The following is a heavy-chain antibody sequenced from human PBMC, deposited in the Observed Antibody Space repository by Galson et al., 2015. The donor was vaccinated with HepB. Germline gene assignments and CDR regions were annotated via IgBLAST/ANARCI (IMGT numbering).Heavy chain of an antibody. CDR3: ARPLEGYCSGGSCPSGY. V-gene: IGHV3-21*01. D-gene: IGHD2-15*01. CDR1: GFTFSSYS. CDR2: ISSSSSYI. J-gene: IGHJ4*02. Sequence: SLRLSCAASGFTFSSYSMNWVRQAPGKGLEWVSSISSSSSYIYYADSVKGRFTISRDNAKNSLYLQMNSLRAEDTAVYYCARPLEGYCSGGSCPSGYWGQGTLVTVSS.